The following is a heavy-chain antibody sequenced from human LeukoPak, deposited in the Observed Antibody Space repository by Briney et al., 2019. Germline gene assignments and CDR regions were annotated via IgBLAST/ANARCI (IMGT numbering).Heavy chain of an antibody. CDR1: GGSISGYY. J-gene: IGHJ5*02. D-gene: IGHD3-10*01. V-gene: IGHV4-4*07. Sequence: SETLSLTCTVSGGSISGYYWSWIRQPAGKGLEWIGRIYSSGSTNYNPSLKSRVTVSVDTSKNQFSLKLSSVTAADTAVYYCAREVAMIRGVKNWFDRWGQGTLVTVSS. CDR3: AREVAMIRGVKNWFDR. CDR2: IYSSGST.